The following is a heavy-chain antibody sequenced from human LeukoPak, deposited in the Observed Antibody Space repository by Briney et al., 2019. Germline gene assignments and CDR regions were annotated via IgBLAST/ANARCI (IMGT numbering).Heavy chain of an antibody. CDR2: ISSDGNKK. D-gene: IGHD6-25*01. V-gene: IGHV3-30*18. J-gene: IGHJ6*02. CDR3: AKSQAPHGSGYFYAMDV. Sequence: PGGSLRLSCAASGFNFRTYGMHWVRQAPVKGLEWMAFISSDGNKKSYVDSVKGRLIISRDNSKNTVNLQMNSLRPEDTAVYYCAKSQAPHGSGYFYAMDVWGQGTTVTVS. CDR1: GFNFRTYG.